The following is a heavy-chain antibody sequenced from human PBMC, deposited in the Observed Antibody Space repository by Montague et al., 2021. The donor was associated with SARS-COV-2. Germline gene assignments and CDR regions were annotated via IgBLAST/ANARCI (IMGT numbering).Heavy chain of an antibody. V-gene: IGHV4-59*08. J-gene: IGHJ4*02. Sequence: SETLSLTCSVSGDSITTYYWTWIRQSPGKGLEWIGHIYFTGTTKYNPSLSSRVTISVDTSRNQFSLKLTSVTAADTAVYYCARHVVVRGVIRPPQYYFDYWGQGTLVTVSS. D-gene: IGHD3-10*02. CDR3: ARHVVVRGVIRPPQYYFDY. CDR2: IYFTGTT. CDR1: GDSITTYY.